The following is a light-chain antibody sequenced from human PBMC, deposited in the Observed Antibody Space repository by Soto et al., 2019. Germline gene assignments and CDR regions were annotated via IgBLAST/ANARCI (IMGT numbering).Light chain of an antibody. J-gene: IGKJ2*01. CDR1: QSVSSSY. CDR2: VAS. CDR3: QQYGSSPQT. V-gene: IGKV3-20*01. Sequence: EIVLTQSPATLSLSPGERATLSCRASQSVSSSYLAWYQQKPGQAPRLLIYVASSRATGIPDRFSGSGSGTDFTLTISRLEPEDFAVYYCQQYGSSPQTFGQGTKLEIK.